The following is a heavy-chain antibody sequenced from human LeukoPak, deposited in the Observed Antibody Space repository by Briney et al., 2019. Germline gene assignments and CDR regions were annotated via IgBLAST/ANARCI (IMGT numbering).Heavy chain of an antibody. Sequence: ASVKISCKASGYSFIDYYIHWVQQAPGEGLEWVGSFDPENGETKYAEKFQGRVTMTADTSTDTAYMELSSLRFEDTAVYYCARDVGSGSYPYYYYYGMDVWGQGTTVTVSS. V-gene: IGHV1-69-2*01. CDR3: ARDVGSGSYPYYYYYGMDV. CDR2: FDPENGET. D-gene: IGHD3-10*01. J-gene: IGHJ6*02. CDR1: GYSFIDYY.